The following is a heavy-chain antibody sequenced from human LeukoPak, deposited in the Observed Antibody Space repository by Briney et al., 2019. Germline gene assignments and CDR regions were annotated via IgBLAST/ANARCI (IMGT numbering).Heavy chain of an antibody. D-gene: IGHD3-10*01. CDR2: ISSSGSTI. Sequence: GGSLRLSCAASGFTFSSYEMNWVRQAPGKGLEWVSYISSSGSTIYYADSVKGRFTISRDNAKNSLYLQMNSLRAEDTAVYYCARENYYGSGSYNWFDPWGQGTLVTVSS. V-gene: IGHV3-48*03. CDR3: ARENYYGSGSYNWFDP. CDR1: GFTFSSYE. J-gene: IGHJ5*02.